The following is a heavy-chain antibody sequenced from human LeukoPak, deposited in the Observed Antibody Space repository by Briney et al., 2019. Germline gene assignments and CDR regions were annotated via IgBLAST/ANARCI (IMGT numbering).Heavy chain of an antibody. J-gene: IGHJ6*02. CDR3: ARQSVNCRGGSCSSSGYSYGMDV. V-gene: IGHV1-8*01. Sequence: ASVKVSCKASGYTFTSYDINWVRQATGQGLEWMGWMNPNSGNTGYAQTFQGRVTMTRNTSISTAYMELSSLRSEDTAVYYCARQSVNCRGGSCSSSGYSYGMDVWGQGTTVTVSS. CDR2: MNPNSGNT. D-gene: IGHD2-15*01. CDR1: GYTFTSYD.